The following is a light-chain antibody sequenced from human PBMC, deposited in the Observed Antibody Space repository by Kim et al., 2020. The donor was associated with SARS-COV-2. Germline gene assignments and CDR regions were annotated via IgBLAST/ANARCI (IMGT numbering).Light chain of an antibody. J-gene: IGKJ1*01. CDR1: QSVLYSSNNNNY. V-gene: IGKV4-1*01. CDR3: QQYYSTTPRT. Sequence: DIVMTQSPDSLAVSLGERATINCKSSQSVLYSSNNNNYLAWYQQKPGQPPKLLIYWASTRESGVPDRFSGSGSGTDFTLTISSLQAEDVAVYYCQQYYSTTPRTFGQGTKVDIK. CDR2: WAS.